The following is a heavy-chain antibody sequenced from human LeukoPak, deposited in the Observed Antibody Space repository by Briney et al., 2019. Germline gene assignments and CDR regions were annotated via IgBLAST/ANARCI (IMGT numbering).Heavy chain of an antibody. CDR3: AKDAERGFDFSNSLQS. D-gene: IGHD4-11*01. Sequence: TGGSLRLSCSPSGFTFSHYAMHWVRQAPGKGLEWVAVIWNDGSDKYYGDSVKGRFTISRDNSQKTVYLQLSSLRVEDTAVYYCAKDAERGFDFSNSLQSWGQGTLVTVSS. CDR1: GFTFSHYA. J-gene: IGHJ4*02. V-gene: IGHV3-33*06. CDR2: IWNDGSDK.